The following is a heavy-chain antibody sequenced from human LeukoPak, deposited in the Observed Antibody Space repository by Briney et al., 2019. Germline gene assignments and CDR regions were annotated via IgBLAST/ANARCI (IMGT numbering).Heavy chain of an antibody. Sequence: SETLSLTCTVSGGSISSSSYYWGWIRQPPGKGLEWIGSIYYSGSTYYNPSLKSRVTISVDTSKNQFSLKLSSVTAADTAVYYCARDCGGDCHNSFDYWGQGTLVTVSS. D-gene: IGHD2-21*02. CDR1: GGSISSSSYY. J-gene: IGHJ4*02. CDR3: ARDCGGDCHNSFDY. CDR2: IYYSGST. V-gene: IGHV4-39*07.